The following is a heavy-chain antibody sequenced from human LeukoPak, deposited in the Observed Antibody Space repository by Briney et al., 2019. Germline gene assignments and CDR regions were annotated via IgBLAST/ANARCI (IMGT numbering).Heavy chain of an antibody. V-gene: IGHV4-34*01. CDR3: ARGNGPYYYDSSGYSSHFDY. D-gene: IGHD3-22*01. CDR1: GGSFSGYY. Sequence: KPSETLSLTCAVYGGSFSGYYWSWIRQPPGKGLEWIGEINHSGSTNYNPSLKSRVTISVDRSKNQFSLKLSSVTAADTAVYYCARGNGPYYYDSSGYSSHFDYWGQGTLVTVSS. CDR2: INHSGST. J-gene: IGHJ4*02.